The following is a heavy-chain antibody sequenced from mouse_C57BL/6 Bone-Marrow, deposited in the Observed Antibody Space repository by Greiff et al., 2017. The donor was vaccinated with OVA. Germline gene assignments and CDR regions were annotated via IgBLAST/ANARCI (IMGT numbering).Heavy chain of an antibody. J-gene: IGHJ2*01. CDR2: IDPENGDT. Sequence: VQLQQSGAELVRPGSSVHLSFTASFFPINDASLPFFPPLPYPGLALIGWIDPENGDTEYASKFQGKATITADTSSNTAYLQLSSLTSEDTAVYYCTSYGNFDYWGQGTTLTVSS. CDR3: TSYGNFDY. CDR1: FFPINDAS. D-gene: IGHD2-1*01. V-gene: IGHV14-4*01.